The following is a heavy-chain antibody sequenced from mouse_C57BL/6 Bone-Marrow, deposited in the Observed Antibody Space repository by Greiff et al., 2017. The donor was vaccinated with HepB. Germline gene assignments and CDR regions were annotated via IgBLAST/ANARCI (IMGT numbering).Heavy chain of an antibody. CDR2: ISSGSSTI. J-gene: IGHJ2*01. Sequence: DVMLVESGGGLVKPGGSLKLSCAASGFTFSDYGMHWVRQAPEKGLEWVAYISSGSSTIYYADTVKGRFTISRDNAKNTLFLQMTSLRSEDTAMYYCARPYYYGSSSYFDYWGQGTTLTVSS. CDR3: ARPYYYGSSSYFDY. V-gene: IGHV5-17*01. D-gene: IGHD1-1*01. CDR1: GFTFSDYG.